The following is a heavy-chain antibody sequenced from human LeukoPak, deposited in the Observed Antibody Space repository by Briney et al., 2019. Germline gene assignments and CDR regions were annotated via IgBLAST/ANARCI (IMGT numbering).Heavy chain of an antibody. CDR2: ISSSSSYI. CDR3: AVDYGDYEYFQH. J-gene: IGHJ1*01. CDR1: GLTFSSYS. V-gene: IGHV3-21*01. Sequence: GGPLRLSCAASGLTFSSYSMNWVRQAPGKGLEWVSSISSSSSYIYYADSVKGRFTISRDNAKNSLYLQMNSLRAEDTAVYYCAVDYGDYEYFQHWGQGTLVTVSS. D-gene: IGHD4-17*01.